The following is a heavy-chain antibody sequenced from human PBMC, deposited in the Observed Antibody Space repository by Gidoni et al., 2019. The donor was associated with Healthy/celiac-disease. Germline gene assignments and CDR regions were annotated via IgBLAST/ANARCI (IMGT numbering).Heavy chain of an antibody. J-gene: IGHJ4*02. V-gene: IGHV3-30*02. CDR3: AKDRRSAVAAFFDY. CDR1: GFTFRSYG. Sequence: QVQLVESGGGVVQPGGSLRLSCAASGFTFRSYGMHWVRPAPGKGLEWVSFIRYDGSNKYYADSVKGRFTISRDNSKNTLYLQMNSLRAEDTAVYYCAKDRRSAVAAFFDYWGQGTLVTVSS. CDR2: IRYDGSNK. D-gene: IGHD2-15*01.